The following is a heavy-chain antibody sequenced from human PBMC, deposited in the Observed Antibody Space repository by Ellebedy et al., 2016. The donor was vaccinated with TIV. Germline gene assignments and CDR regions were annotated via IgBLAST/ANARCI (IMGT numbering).Heavy chain of an antibody. CDR1: GFTFSRYW. CDR2: INSDGSST. Sequence: GGSLRLSCAASGFTFSRYWMHWVRQAPGKGLVWVSRINSDGSSTSYADSVRGRFTISRDNAKRTLYLQMNSLRAEDTAVYYCARVRYSGSYYDYWGQGTLVTVSS. CDR3: ARVRYSGSYYDY. J-gene: IGHJ4*02. D-gene: IGHD1-26*01. V-gene: IGHV3-74*01.